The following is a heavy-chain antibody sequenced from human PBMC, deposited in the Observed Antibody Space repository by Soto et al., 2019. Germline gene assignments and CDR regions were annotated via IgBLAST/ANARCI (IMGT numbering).Heavy chain of an antibody. V-gene: IGHV3-30*02. D-gene: IGHD3-10*01. CDR3: AKDHVVDGRVYGSSELFF. CDR2: IWYDGGTK. J-gene: IGHJ4*02. CDR1: GFTFYTYG. Sequence: GGSLRLSCAASGFTFYTYGMHWVRQVPGKGLQWVAIIWYDGGTKYYADSVKGRFTISRDNSRNTLYLQMNSLRTEDTAVYYCAKDHVVDGRVYGSSELFFWGQGTQVTVSS.